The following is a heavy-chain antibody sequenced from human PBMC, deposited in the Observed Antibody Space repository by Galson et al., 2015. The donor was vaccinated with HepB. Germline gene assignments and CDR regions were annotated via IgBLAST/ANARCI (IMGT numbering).Heavy chain of an antibody. CDR3: SRLGDPSGDSSS. V-gene: IGHV3-73*01. CDR2: IRSKASNYAK. J-gene: IGHJ4*02. Sequence: SLRLSCAASGFTFSGSAIHWVRQTSGKGLEWVARIRSKASNYAKGYAATLKGRFTISSADSKNTAYLHMKSLKTEDTGVYYCSRLGDPSGDSSSWGQGTLVTVSS. CDR1: GFTFSGSA. D-gene: IGHD6-13*01.